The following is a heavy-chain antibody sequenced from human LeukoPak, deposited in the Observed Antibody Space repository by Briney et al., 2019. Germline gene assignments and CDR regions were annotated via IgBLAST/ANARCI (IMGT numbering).Heavy chain of an antibody. Sequence: SETLSLTCTVSGGSISSGGYYWSWIRQHPGKGLEWIGYIYYSGSTYYNPSLKSRVTISVDTSKNQFSLKLSSVTAADTAVYYCAREGNYDFWSGQDAFDIWGQGTMVTVS. D-gene: IGHD3-3*01. CDR1: GGSISSGGYY. V-gene: IGHV4-31*03. J-gene: IGHJ3*02. CDR2: IYYSGST. CDR3: AREGNYDFWSGQDAFDI.